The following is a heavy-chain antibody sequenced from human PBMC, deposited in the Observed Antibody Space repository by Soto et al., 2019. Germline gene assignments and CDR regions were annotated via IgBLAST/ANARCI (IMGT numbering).Heavy chain of an antibody. CDR3: ARDRDYGDYGGVGY. Sequence: GASVKVSCKASGYTFTGYYMHWVRQAPGQGLEWMGWISAYNGNTNYAQKLQGRVTMTTDTSTSTAYMELRSLRSDDTVVYYCARDRDYGDYGGVGYWGQGTLVTVSS. J-gene: IGHJ4*02. D-gene: IGHD4-17*01. CDR2: ISAYNGNT. CDR1: GYTFTGYY. V-gene: IGHV1-18*04.